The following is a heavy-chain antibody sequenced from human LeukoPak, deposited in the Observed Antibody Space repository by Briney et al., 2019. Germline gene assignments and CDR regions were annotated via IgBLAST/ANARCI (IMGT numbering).Heavy chain of an antibody. D-gene: IGHD1-26*01. CDR2: ISNDGKNK. J-gene: IGHJ3*02. CDR1: GFTFSTYN. CDR3: ARGLVGVSAAFDI. V-gene: IGHV3-30*04. Sequence: LPGRSLRLSCEASGFTFSTYNFHWVRQAPGKGLEWVAVISNDGKNKNYADFVKGRFTVSRDNSKNTLFLQMSTLRPEDTAVYHCARGLVGVSAAFDIWCQGTLVTVSS.